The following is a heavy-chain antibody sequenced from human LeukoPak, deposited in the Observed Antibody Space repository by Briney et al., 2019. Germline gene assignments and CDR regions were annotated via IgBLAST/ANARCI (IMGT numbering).Heavy chain of an antibody. CDR1: GFTVSGKY. V-gene: IGHV3-53*01. Sequence: PGGSLRLSCAASGFTVSGKYMSWVRQAPGKGLEWVSVIYSGGSTYYADSVKGRFTISRDNSKNTLYLQMNSLRAEDTALYYCARRYGDYKDAFDIWGQGTMVTVSS. D-gene: IGHD4-17*01. CDR2: IYSGGST. CDR3: ARRYGDYKDAFDI. J-gene: IGHJ3*02.